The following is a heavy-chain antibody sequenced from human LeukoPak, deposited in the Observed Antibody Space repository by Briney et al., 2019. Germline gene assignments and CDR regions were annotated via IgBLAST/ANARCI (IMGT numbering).Heavy chain of an antibody. Sequence: GGSLRLSCAASGFTFSDYYMSWIRQAPGKGLEWVSYISSSGSTIYYADSVKGRFTISRDNAKNSLYLQMNSLRAEDTAVYYCARDRKCYSGDGYNPYYYYYMDVWGKGTTVTVSS. CDR3: ARDRKCYSGDGYNPYYYYYMDV. CDR2: ISSSGSTI. CDR1: GFTFSDYY. D-gene: IGHD5-24*01. V-gene: IGHV3-11*04. J-gene: IGHJ6*03.